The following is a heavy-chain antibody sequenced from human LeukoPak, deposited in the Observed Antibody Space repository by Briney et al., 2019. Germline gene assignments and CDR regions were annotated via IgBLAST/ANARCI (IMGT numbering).Heavy chain of an antibody. J-gene: IGHJ5*02. CDR2: INPNSGGT. CDR1: GYTFTSYG. CDR3: ARERSLLYPGWFDP. V-gene: IGHV1-2*02. D-gene: IGHD2-2*02. Sequence: ASVKVSCKASGYTFTSYGISWVRQAPGQGLEWMGWINPNSGGTNYAQKFQGRVTMPRDTSISTAYMELSRLRSDDTAVYYCARERSLLYPGWFDPWGQGTLVTVSS.